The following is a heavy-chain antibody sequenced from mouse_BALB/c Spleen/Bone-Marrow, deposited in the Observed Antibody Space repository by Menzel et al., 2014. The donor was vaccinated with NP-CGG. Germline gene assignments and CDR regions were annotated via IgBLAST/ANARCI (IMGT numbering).Heavy chain of an antibody. J-gene: IGHJ2*01. CDR1: GFNIXDTY. D-gene: IGHD1-1*01. CDR3: ARYYYGSSYFDY. Sequence: EVQRVESGAELVKPGASVKLSCTASGFNIXDTYVHWVKQRPEQGLEWIGRIDPANGNTKYDPKFQGKATITADTSSNTAYLQLSSLTSEDTAVYYCARYYYGSSYFDYWGQGTTLTVSS. CDR2: IDPANGNT. V-gene: IGHV14-3*02.